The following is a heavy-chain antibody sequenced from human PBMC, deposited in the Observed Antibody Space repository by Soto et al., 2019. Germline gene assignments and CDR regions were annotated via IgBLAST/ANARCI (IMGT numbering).Heavy chain of an antibody. CDR3: ARRGISAIFRLDP. J-gene: IGHJ5*02. Sequence: PGAALKISCKGSGYSFTSYWISWVRQMPGKGLEWVGRIDPSDSYTNYSPSFQGHVTISADKSISTAYLQWSSLKASDTAMYYCARRGISAIFRLDPWGQGTLVTVSS. CDR1: GYSFTSYW. D-gene: IGHD3-9*01. CDR2: IDPSDSYT. V-gene: IGHV5-10-1*01.